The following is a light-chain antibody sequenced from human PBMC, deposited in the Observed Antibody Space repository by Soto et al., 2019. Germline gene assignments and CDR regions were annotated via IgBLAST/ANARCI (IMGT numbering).Light chain of an antibody. CDR1: QSITYS. J-gene: IGKJ5*01. Sequence: DIQMTQSPSSLSASVGDRVAITCRASQSITYSLNWYQQIPGKAPKVLIYAASNLQSGVPSRFSGSGSGTDFTLTIISLQPEDFATYDCQQRYSTPSTFGQGTRLEIQ. CDR3: QQRYSTPST. CDR2: AAS. V-gene: IGKV1-39*01.